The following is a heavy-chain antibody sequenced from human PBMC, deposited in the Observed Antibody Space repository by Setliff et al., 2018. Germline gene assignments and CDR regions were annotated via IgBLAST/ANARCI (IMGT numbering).Heavy chain of an antibody. CDR1: GGTFSSYA. J-gene: IGHJ4*02. Sequence: SVKVSCKASGGTFSSYAISWVRQAPGQGLEWMGGIIPILGIANYAQKFQGRVTITADESTSTAYMELNSLRAEDTAVYYCARDPHFDSWGQGTLVTVSS. CDR3: ARDPHFDS. V-gene: IGHV1-69*10. CDR2: IIPILGIA.